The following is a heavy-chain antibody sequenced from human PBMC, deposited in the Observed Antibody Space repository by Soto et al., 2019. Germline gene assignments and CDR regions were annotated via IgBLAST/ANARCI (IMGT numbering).Heavy chain of an antibody. CDR1: GFSFTGYY. V-gene: IGHV1-2*02. Sequence: KVSCKASGFSFTGYYIHWLRQAPGQGLEWMGWINAHSGGTEYAQKFQGRVTLTRDTSIATAYLTLTSLTSDDTALYYCAKDLTRQLAYWLDPWGQGTQVTVSA. CDR2: INAHSGGT. CDR3: AKDLTRQLAYWLDP. D-gene: IGHD6-6*01. J-gene: IGHJ5*02.